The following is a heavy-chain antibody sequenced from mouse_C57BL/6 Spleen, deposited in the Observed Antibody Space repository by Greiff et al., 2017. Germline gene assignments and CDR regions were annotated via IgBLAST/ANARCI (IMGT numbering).Heavy chain of an antibody. J-gene: IGHJ2*01. CDR2: IDPETGGT. V-gene: IGHV1-15*01. D-gene: IGHD2-3*01. CDR1: GYTFTDYE. CDR3: TRLDGYFDY. Sequence: VKLMESGAELVRPGASVTLSCKASGYTFTDYEMHWVKQTPVHGLEWIGAIDPETGGTAYNQKFKGKAILTADKSSSTAYMELRSLTSEDSAVYYCTRLDGYFDYWGQGTTLTVSS.